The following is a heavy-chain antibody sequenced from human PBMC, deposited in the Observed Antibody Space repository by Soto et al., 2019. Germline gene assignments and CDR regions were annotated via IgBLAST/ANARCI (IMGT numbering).Heavy chain of an antibody. CDR2: IYYSGST. V-gene: IGHV4-59*08. J-gene: IGHJ4*02. CDR3: ARHHDS. Sequence: SETLSLTCTVSGGSIISYYWSWIRQPPGKGLEWIGYIYYSGSTNYNPSLKSRVTISVDSSKNQFSLKLSSVTAADTAVYYCARHHDSWGQGTLVTVSS. CDR1: GGSIISYY.